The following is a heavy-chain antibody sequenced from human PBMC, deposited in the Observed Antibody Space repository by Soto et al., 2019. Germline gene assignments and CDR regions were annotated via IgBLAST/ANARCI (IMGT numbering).Heavy chain of an antibody. D-gene: IGHD3-22*01. V-gene: IGHV3-21*01. J-gene: IGHJ5*02. CDR3: ARDPTENYSGTSDYDAWFDP. CDR1: GFTFSTYS. Sequence: PGGSLRLSCAASGFTFSTYSMNWVRQAPGKGLEWVASINSRSNIMFYADSVKGRFTISRDNAKSSLYLQMNSLRAEDTAFYYCARDPTENYSGTSDYDAWFDPWGQGTLVTVSS. CDR2: INSRSNIM.